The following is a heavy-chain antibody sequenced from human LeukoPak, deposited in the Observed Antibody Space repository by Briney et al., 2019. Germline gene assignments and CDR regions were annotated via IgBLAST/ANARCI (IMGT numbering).Heavy chain of an antibody. CDR3: ARQLGDRLLFDY. Sequence: SETLSLTCAVSGGSFSSYFWSWIRQPPGKGLEWIGYIYYSGSTHYNSSLKSRVTISLDTSRNQFSLKLSSVTAADTAVYYCARQLGDRLLFDYWGQGTLVTVSS. CDR2: IYYSGST. CDR1: GGSFSSYF. J-gene: IGHJ4*02. D-gene: IGHD2-21*01. V-gene: IGHV4-59*01.